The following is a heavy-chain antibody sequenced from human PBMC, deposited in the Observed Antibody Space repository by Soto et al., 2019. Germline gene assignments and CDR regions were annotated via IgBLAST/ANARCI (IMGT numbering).Heavy chain of an antibody. CDR1: GFTFSSYW. Sequence: EVQLVESGGGLVQPGGSLRLSCAASGFTFSSYWMTWVRQAPGKGLEWVANIKQDGSEKYYVDSVKGRFTISRDNAKNVLYLQMNSLRAEDPAVYYGARGWGLDHWGQGTLVTVSS. D-gene: IGHD1-26*01. CDR2: IKQDGSEK. CDR3: ARGWGLDH. J-gene: IGHJ5*02. V-gene: IGHV3-7*04.